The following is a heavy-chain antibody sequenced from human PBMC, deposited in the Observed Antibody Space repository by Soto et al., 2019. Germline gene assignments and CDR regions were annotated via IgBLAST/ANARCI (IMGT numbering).Heavy chain of an antibody. D-gene: IGHD1-26*01. CDR3: ARAGDGGATVFAHSQVHSYGMDV. CDR2: IIPIFGTA. J-gene: IGHJ6*02. V-gene: IGHV1-69*13. CDR1: GGTFSSDA. Sequence: SVKVPCKASGGTFSSDAISWVRQAPGQGLEWIVGIIPIFGTANYAQKFQGRVTITADESTSKAHMELSSLRSEDTAVYYCARAGDGGATVFAHSQVHSYGMDVWGQGPTVNVSS.